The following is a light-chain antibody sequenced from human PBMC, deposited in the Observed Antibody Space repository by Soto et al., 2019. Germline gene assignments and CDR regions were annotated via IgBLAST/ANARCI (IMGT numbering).Light chain of an antibody. CDR1: QDISTL. CDR2: AAS. CDR3: QQRSNWSPIT. J-gene: IGKJ5*01. V-gene: IGKV3-11*01. Sequence: IVLTQSPDTLSLSPGERATLSCRASQDISTLLAWYQQKPGQPPRLLIYAASKRATGIPARFSGSGSGTHFTLTIGSPEPMSFALDYCQQRSNWSPITFGHGTRLEIK.